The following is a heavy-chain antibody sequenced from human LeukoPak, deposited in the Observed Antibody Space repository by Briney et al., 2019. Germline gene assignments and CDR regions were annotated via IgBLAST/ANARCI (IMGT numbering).Heavy chain of an antibody. V-gene: IGHV3-48*01. D-gene: IGHD3-3*01. J-gene: IGHJ6*02. CDR3: ARDRFWSTYYYGMDV. Sequence: GGPLSLSCEAPGFTLSSNSMNWVRQAQGKGLEWVSSISSSSSTIYYADSVKGRFTISRDNAKNSLYLQMNSLRAEDTAVYYCARDRFWSTYYYGMDVWGQGTTVTVSS. CDR1: GFTLSSNS. CDR2: ISSSSSTI.